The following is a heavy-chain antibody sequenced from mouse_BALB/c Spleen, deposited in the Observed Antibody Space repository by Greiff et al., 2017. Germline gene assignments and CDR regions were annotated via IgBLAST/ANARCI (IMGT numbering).Heavy chain of an antibody. CDR1: GYTFTSYW. CDR2: IYPGDGDT. D-gene: IGHD1-1*01. J-gene: IGHJ3*01. Sequence: VQLQQSGAELARPGASVKLSCKASGYTFTSYWMQWVKQRPGQGLEWIGAIYPGDGDTRYTQKFKGKATLTADKSSSTAYMQLSSLASEDSAVYYCARSWGSPAWFAYWGQGTLVTVSA. V-gene: IGHV1-87*01. CDR3: ARSWGSPAWFAY.